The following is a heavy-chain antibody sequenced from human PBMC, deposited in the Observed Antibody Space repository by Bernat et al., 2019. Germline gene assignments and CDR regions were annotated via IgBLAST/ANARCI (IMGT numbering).Heavy chain of an antibody. J-gene: IGHJ6*02. CDR2: IYYSGST. CDR3: ARTSGYAYYYGMDV. V-gene: IGHV4-59*01. CDR1: GGSISSYY. D-gene: IGHD5-12*01. Sequence: QVQLQESGPGLVKPSETLSLTCTVSGGSISSYYWSWIRQPPGKGLEWIGYIYYSGSTNYNPSLKSRVTISVDTSKNRFSLKLSSVTAADTAVYYCARTSGYAYYYGMDVWGQGTTVTVSS.